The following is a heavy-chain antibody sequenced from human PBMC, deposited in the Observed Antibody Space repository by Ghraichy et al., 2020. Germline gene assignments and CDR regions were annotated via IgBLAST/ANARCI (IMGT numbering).Heavy chain of an antibody. J-gene: IGHJ4*02. CDR2: IYSGGST. CDR1: GFTVSSNY. D-gene: IGHD3-22*01. CDR3: ARISYYYDSSGYYYWTPESLGEFDY. V-gene: IGHV3-53*01. Sequence: GGSLRLSCAASGFTVSSNYMSWVRQAPGKGLEWVSVIYSGGSTYYADSVKGRFTISRDNSKNTLYLQMNSLRAEDTAVYYCARISYYYDSSGYYYWTPESLGEFDYWGQGTLVTVSS.